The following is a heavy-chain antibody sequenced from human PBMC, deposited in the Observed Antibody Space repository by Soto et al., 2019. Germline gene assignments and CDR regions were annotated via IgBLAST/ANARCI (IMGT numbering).Heavy chain of an antibody. J-gene: IGHJ4*02. CDR2: IYNSGST. Sequence: QVQLQESGPGLVKPSETLSLTCTVSGGSISGYSWNWIRQPPGKGLEWIAYIYNSGSTNYNPSLKRRLTISVDTSTNHFSLKLSSVTAADTAVYYCAREPRQGDRIYYFDYWGQGTLVTVSS. V-gene: IGHV4-59*01. CDR3: AREPRQGDRIYYFDY. CDR1: GGSISGYS. D-gene: IGHD2-21*02.